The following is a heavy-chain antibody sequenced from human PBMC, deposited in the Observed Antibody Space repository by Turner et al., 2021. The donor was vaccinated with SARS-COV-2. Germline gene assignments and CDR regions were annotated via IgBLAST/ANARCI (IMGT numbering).Heavy chain of an antibody. CDR1: GGSISSYS. J-gene: IGHJ6*02. CDR2: IYYSGST. Sequence: QVQLQESGPGLVKPSETLSLTCTVSGGSISSYSWTWIRQPPGKGLEWIGYIYYSGSTNYNPSLKSRVTIAVDTSKNQFSLKLSSVTAADTAVYYCARRVLQQSLDYGIDVWGQGTTVTVSS. V-gene: IGHV4-59*01. D-gene: IGHD5-18*01. CDR3: ARRVLQQSLDYGIDV.